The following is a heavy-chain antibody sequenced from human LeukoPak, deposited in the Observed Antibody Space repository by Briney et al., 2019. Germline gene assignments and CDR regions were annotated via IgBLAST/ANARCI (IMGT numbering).Heavy chain of an antibody. V-gene: IGHV4-4*07. J-gene: IGHJ4*02. CDR1: GHSITNYY. Sequence: KPSETLSLTCTVSGHSITNYYWSWIRQPAGKGLEWIGRIHSSGNTNYNPSLQSRVTMSVDASKNQFSLKLSSVTAADTAVYYCARVGSDGSYFDSWGQGTLVTVSS. CDR2: IHSSGNT. CDR3: ARVGSDGSYFDS. D-gene: IGHD1-26*01.